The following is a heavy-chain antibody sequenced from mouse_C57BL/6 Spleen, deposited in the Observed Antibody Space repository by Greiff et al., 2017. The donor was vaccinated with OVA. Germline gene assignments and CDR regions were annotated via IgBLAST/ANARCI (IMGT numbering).Heavy chain of an antibody. D-gene: IGHD1-1*01. V-gene: IGHV1-64*01. Sequence: QVQLQQPGAELVKPGASVKLSCKASGYTFTSYWMHWVKQRPGQGLEWIGMIHPNSGSTNYNEKFKSKATLTVDKSSSTAYMQLSNLTSEDSAVYYCAREVHYGSSAIDYWGQGTTLTVSS. CDR2: IHPNSGST. J-gene: IGHJ2*01. CDR3: AREVHYGSSAIDY. CDR1: GYTFTSYW.